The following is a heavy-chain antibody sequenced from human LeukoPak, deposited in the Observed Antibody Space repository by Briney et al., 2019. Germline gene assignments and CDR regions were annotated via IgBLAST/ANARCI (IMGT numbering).Heavy chain of an antibody. V-gene: IGHV3-23*01. D-gene: IGHD6-19*01. Sequence: GGSLRLSCAASGYTFSSYVMSWVRKAPGKGLEWVSAITGTGGGTYYADSAKGRFTISRDNSKNTLYLQMDSLRADDTAIYYCTKGDRGSGWQHWGQGTLVTV. CDR2: ITGTGGGT. CDR3: TKGDRGSGWQH. CDR1: GYTFSSYV. J-gene: IGHJ4*02.